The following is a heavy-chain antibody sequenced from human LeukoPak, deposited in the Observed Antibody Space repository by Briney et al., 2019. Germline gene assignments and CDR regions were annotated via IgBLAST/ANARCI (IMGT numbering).Heavy chain of an antibody. CDR3: ASMEMATITIDY. Sequence: SVTVSFKASGGTFIIYAISWVRQAPGQGVEWMGRIIPIFGIANYAQKFQGRVTITADKSTSTAYMELSSLRSEDTAVYYCASMEMATITIDYWGQGTLVTVSS. CDR1: GGTFIIYA. V-gene: IGHV1-69*04. D-gene: IGHD5-24*01. J-gene: IGHJ4*02. CDR2: IIPIFGIA.